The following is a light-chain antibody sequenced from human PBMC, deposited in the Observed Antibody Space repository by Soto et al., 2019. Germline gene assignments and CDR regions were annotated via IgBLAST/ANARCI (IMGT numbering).Light chain of an antibody. CDR2: DAS. V-gene: IGKV1-33*01. J-gene: IGKJ4*01. CDR1: QDISNY. CDR3: QQFDNLPLT. Sequence: DIQMTQSPSSLSASLGDRVTITCQASQDISNYLNWYQQKPGKAPKILIYDASVLEAGVPSRFSGGGSGTHFTLTISSLQAEDVATYYCQQFDNLPLTFGGGTKVEIK.